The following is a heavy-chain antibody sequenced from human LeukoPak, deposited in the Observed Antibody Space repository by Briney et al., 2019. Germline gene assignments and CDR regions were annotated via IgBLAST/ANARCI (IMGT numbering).Heavy chain of an antibody. CDR3: ARHQISSGWSLYFDS. Sequence: PSETLSLTCTVSGNSISSHYWSWIRQPPGKGLEWIGYIYYSGSPTYNPSLKSRVTISGDTSKNQFSLKVTSVTVADTAVFYCARHQISSGWSLYFDSWGQGILVTVSS. D-gene: IGHD6-19*01. J-gene: IGHJ4*02. CDR2: IYYSGSP. V-gene: IGHV4-59*11. CDR1: GNSISSHY.